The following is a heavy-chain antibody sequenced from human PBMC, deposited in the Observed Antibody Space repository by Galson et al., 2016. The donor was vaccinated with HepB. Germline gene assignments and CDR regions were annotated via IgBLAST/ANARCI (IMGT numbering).Heavy chain of an antibody. V-gene: IGHV1-18*01. CDR3: ARSGIIRVNWFDP. CDR2: ISPYNGHT. D-gene: IGHD3-10*01. Sequence: SVKVSCKASGYTFSGHGIAWVRQATGQGLEWMGYISPYNGHTDYAQNFQGRITMTTDASTSTAYMKVRSLKSDDTAVYYCARSGIIRVNWFDPWGQGTLVIVSS. CDR1: GYTFSGHG. J-gene: IGHJ5*02.